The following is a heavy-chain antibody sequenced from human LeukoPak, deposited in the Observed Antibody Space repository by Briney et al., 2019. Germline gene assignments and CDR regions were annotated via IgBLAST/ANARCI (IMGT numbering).Heavy chain of an antibody. Sequence: PGGSLRLSCAASGFTFSSYAMHWVRQAPGKGLEWVAVISYDGSNKYYADSVKGRFTISRDNSKNTLYLQMNSLRAEDTAVYYCARDSSGYVMPRNWFDPWGQGTQVTVSS. CDR3: ARDSSGYVMPRNWFDP. CDR1: GFTFSSYA. J-gene: IGHJ5*02. V-gene: IGHV3-30-3*01. CDR2: ISYDGSNK. D-gene: IGHD5-12*01.